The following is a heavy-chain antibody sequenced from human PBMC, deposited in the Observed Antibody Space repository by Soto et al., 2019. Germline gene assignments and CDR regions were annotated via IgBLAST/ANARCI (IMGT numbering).Heavy chain of an antibody. CDR1: GGSISNAAYS. CDR3: ARERGGYGLFDS. CDR2: IYPSGMP. V-gene: IGHV4-30-2*01. J-gene: IGHJ4*02. Sequence: SETLSLTCTVSGGSISNAAYSWRWIREPPGKGLEWIGYIYPSGMPFYNPSLRSRVTISIDRSNDQFSLNLKSVTAADTAVYYCARERGGYGLFDSWGQGTLGTVSS. D-gene: IGHD5-18*01.